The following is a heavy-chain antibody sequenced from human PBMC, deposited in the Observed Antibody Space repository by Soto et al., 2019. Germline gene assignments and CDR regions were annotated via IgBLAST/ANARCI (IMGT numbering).Heavy chain of an antibody. V-gene: IGHV3-53*01. Sequence: EVQVVESGGGLIQPGGSLTLSCAASGFIVSSNYMNWVRQAPEKGLEWVSVIYSGGGTFYADSVKGRFIISRDNSKNTVYLQMTSLRADDTAVYYCARESYSFWSGYYPIGGGMDVWGQGTTVTVSS. CDR3: ARESYSFWSGYYPIGGGMDV. J-gene: IGHJ6*02. CDR1: GFIVSSNY. CDR2: IYSGGGT. D-gene: IGHD3-3*01.